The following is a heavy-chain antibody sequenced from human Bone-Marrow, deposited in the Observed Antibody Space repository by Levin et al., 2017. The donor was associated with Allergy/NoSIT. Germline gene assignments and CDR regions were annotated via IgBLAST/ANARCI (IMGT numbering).Heavy chain of an antibody. CDR1: GFTFDDYA. D-gene: IGHD2-2*01. CDR2: INWNSATI. V-gene: IGHV3-9*01. J-gene: IGHJ3*02. Sequence: GGSLRLSCAASGFTFDDYAMHWVRQAPGKGLEWVSGINWNSATIGYADSVKGRFTISRDNAKNSLFLQMNRLTVAEKALYYCTKSRVDIAMHDAWESWGRGTMVTGSS. CDR3: TKSRVDIAMHDAWES.